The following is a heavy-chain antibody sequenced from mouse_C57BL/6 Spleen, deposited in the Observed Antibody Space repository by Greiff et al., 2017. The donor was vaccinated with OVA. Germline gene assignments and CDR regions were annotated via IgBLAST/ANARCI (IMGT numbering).Heavy chain of an antibody. D-gene: IGHD1-2*01. V-gene: IGHV5-17*01. CDR3: AREGYYGNYYAMDY. CDR2: ISSGSSTI. J-gene: IGHJ4*01. CDR1: GFTFSDYG. Sequence: EVQVVESGGGLVKPGGSLKLSCAASGFTFSDYGMHWVRQAPEKGLEWVAYISSGSSTIYYADTVKGRFTISRDNAKNTLFLQMTSLRSEDTAMYYCAREGYYGNYYAMDYWGQGTSVTVSS.